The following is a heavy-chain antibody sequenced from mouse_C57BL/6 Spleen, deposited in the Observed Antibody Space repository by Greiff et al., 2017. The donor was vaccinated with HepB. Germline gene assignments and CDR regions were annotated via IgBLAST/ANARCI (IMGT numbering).Heavy chain of an antibody. V-gene: IGHV1-64*01. D-gene: IGHD2-4*01. CDR2: IHPNSGST. Sequence: QVQLQQPGAELVKPGASVKLSCKASGYTFTSYWMHWVKQRPGQGLEWIGMIHPNSGSTNYNEKFKSKATLTVDKSSSTAYMQLSSLTSEDSAVYYCARHPYDYDGGSYAMDYWGQGTSVTVSS. CDR3: ARHPYDYDGGSYAMDY. J-gene: IGHJ4*01. CDR1: GYTFTSYW.